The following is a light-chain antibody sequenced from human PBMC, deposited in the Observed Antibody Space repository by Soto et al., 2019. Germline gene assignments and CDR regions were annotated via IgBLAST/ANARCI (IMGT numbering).Light chain of an antibody. V-gene: IGKV3-20*01. Sequence: EIVLTQSPGTLSLYPGERATLSCRASQSVSSSYLAWYQQKPGQAPRVLIHGASSRATGIPDRFSGSGSGTDFTLTISRLEPEDFAVYFRQQYGNPPPNAFGQGTKVEIK. CDR1: QSVSSSY. CDR2: GAS. CDR3: QQYGNPPPNA. J-gene: IGKJ2*01.